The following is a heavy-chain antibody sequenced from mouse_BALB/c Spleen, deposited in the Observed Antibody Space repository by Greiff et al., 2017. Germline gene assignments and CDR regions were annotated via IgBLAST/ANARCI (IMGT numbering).Heavy chain of an antibody. CDR2: ISSGGSYT. J-gene: IGHJ1*01. CDR1: GFTFSSYG. Sequence: EVKLVESGGDLVKPGGSLKLSCAASGFTFSSYGMSWVRQTPDKRLEWVATISSGGSYTYYPDSVKGRFTISRDNAKNTLYLQMSSLKSEDTAMYYCASLSTMITTGYFDVWGAGTTVTVSS. V-gene: IGHV5-6*02. CDR3: ASLSTMITTGYFDV. D-gene: IGHD2-4*01.